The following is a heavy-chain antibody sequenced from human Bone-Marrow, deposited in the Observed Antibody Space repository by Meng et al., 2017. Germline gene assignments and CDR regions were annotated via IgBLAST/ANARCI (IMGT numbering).Heavy chain of an antibody. J-gene: IGHJ5*02. Sequence: QITLKESGPTLVKSTQTLTLTCTLSGLSLSASGVAVGWIRQPPGKALEWLAIIYWDDDKRYRSSLKTRLTITKDTSKNQVVLTMTNMDPVDTGTYYCAHSGSYDSYTWFDPWGQGTLVTVSS. CDR1: GLSLSASGVA. D-gene: IGHD2-2*02. CDR3: AHSGSYDSYTWFDP. V-gene: IGHV2-5*02. CDR2: IYWDDDK.